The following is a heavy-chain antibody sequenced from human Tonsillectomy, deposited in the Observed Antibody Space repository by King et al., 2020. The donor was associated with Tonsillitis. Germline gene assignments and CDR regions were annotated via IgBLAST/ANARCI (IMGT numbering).Heavy chain of an antibody. Sequence: VQLVESGGGLVKPGGSLRLSCAASGFTFSNYNMHWVRQAPGKGLEWVTSITSSSSYIYYADSVKGRFTISRDNAKNSLYLQMNSLRAEDTAVYHCARDRDDFWSGYYYGWGQGTLVTVSS. V-gene: IGHV3-21*01. CDR2: ITSSSSYI. J-gene: IGHJ4*02. CDR1: GFTFSNYN. CDR3: ARDRDDFWSGYYYG. D-gene: IGHD3-3*01.